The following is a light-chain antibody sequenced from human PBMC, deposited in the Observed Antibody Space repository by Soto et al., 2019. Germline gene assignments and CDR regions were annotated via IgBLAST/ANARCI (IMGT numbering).Light chain of an antibody. J-gene: IGLJ1*01. CDR1: SSDVGGYNY. CDR3: SSYTSSSLYV. CDR2: DVS. Sequence: QSVLTQPASVSGSPGQSITISCTGTSSDVGGYNYVSGYQQHPGKAPKLMIYDVSNRPSGVSNRFSGSKSGNTASLTISGLQAEDEADYYCSSYTSSSLYVFGTGTKLNV. V-gene: IGLV2-14*01.